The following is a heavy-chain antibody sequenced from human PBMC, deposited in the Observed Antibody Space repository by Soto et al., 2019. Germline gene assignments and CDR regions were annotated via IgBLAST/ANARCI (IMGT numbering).Heavy chain of an antibody. CDR2: ISAYNGNT. Sequence: GASVKVSCKASGYTFTSYGISWVRQAPGQGLEWMGWISAYNGNTNYAQKLQGRVTMTTDTSTSTAYMELRSLRSDDTAVYYCARDPAAAGPEYFQHWGQGTLVTVSS. D-gene: IGHD6-13*01. J-gene: IGHJ1*01. CDR1: GYTFTSYG. V-gene: IGHV1-18*01. CDR3: ARDPAAAGPEYFQH.